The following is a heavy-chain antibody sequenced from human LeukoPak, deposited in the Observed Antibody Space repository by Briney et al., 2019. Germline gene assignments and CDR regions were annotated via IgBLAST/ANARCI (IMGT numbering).Heavy chain of an antibody. Sequence: SGGSLRLSCAASGFTFSSYWMSWVRQAPGKGLEWVANIKQDGSEKYYVDSVKGRFTISRDNAKNSLYLQMNSLRAEDTAVYYCARERGWGAHAFDIWGQGTMVTVSS. V-gene: IGHV3-7*01. CDR3: ARERGWGAHAFDI. CDR2: IKQDGSEK. D-gene: IGHD3-10*01. CDR1: GFTFSSYW. J-gene: IGHJ3*02.